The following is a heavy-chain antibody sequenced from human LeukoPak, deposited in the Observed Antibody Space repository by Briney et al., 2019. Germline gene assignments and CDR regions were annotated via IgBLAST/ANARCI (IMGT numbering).Heavy chain of an antibody. Sequence: RPSQTLSLTCTVSGGSISSGGYYWSWIRQHPGKGLEWIGYIYYSGATYYNPSLKSRVSISLDTSKNQFSLNLSSVTAADTAVYYCARSGTVTTWNYWGQGTLVTVSS. V-gene: IGHV4-31*03. D-gene: IGHD4-17*01. CDR2: IYYSGAT. CDR1: GGSISSGGYY. J-gene: IGHJ4*02. CDR3: ARSGTVTTWNY.